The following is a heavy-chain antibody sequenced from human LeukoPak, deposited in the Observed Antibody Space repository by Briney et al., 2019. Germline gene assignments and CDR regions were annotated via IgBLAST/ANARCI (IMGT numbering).Heavy chain of an antibody. CDR3: ARLRTGYYYYMDV. D-gene: IGHD3-3*01. J-gene: IGHJ6*03. CDR1: GGSISSSNW. V-gene: IGHV4-4*02. CDR2: IYHSGST. Sequence: SGTLSLTCAVSGGSISSSNWWSWVRQPPGKGLEWIGEIYHSGSTNYNPSLKSRVTISVDTSKNQFSLKLSSVTAADTAVYYCARLRTGYYYYMDVWGKGTTVTVSS.